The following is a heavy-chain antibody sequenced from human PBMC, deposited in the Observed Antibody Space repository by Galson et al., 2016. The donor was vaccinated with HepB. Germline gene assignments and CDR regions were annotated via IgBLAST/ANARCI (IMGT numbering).Heavy chain of an antibody. J-gene: IGHJ5*02. V-gene: IGHV4-39*02. CDR1: GGSITSSSDY. Sequence: SETLSLTCTVSGGSITSSSDYWGWIRQPPGKGLEWIGTIFYSGRTYYNPSLKSRVIISVDTSKNQFSLKLTSVTAADTAVYYCARDPADSVGVPSADNTWSDPGGQGTLGTVSS. CDR3: ARDPADSVGVPSADNTWSDP. D-gene: IGHD2-2*01. CDR2: IFYSGRT.